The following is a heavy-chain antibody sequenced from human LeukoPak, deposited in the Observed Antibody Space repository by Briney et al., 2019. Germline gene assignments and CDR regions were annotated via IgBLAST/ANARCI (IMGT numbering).Heavy chain of an antibody. CDR2: IASKTDGGTT. V-gene: IGHV3-15*04. Sequence: GGSLRLSCAASGFAFSGSAMHWVRQAPGKGLEWVGRIASKTDGGTTDYAAPVKGRFTISRDDSKNTLFLQMNSLKTEDTAVYYCTTGIRGDCGQGTLVTVSP. CDR1: GFAFSGSA. J-gene: IGHJ4*02. CDR3: TTGIRGD.